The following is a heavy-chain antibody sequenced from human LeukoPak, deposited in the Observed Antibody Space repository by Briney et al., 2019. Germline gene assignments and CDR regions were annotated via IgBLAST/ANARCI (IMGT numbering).Heavy chain of an antibody. CDR2: IRYDGSNK. V-gene: IGHV3-30*02. J-gene: IGHJ4*02. CDR1: GFTVSSNS. Sequence: PGGSLRLSCTVSGFTVSSNSMSWVRQAPGKGLEWVAFIRYDGSNKYYADSVKGRFTISRDNSKNTLYLQMNSLRAEDTAVYYCAKISAVAVDYWGQGTLVTVSS. D-gene: IGHD6-19*01. CDR3: AKISAVAVDY.